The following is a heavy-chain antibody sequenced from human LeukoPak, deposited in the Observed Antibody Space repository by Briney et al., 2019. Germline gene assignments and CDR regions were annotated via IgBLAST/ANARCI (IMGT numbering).Heavy chain of an antibody. D-gene: IGHD6-19*01. CDR3: ARGLPRIAVAGTPTDY. Sequence: GASVKVSCKASGYTFTSYAMHWVRQAPGQRLEWMGWINAGNGNTKYSQKFQGRVTITRDTSASTAYMELSSLRSEDTAVYYCARGLPRIAVAGTPTDYWGQGTLVTVSS. CDR2: INAGNGNT. CDR1: GYTFTSYA. J-gene: IGHJ4*02. V-gene: IGHV1-3*01.